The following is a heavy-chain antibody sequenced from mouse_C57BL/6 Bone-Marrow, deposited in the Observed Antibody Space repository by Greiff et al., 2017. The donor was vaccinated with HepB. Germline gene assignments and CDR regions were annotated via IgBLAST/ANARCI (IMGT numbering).Heavy chain of an antibody. D-gene: IGHD2-2*01. CDR2: ISSGSSTI. CDR3: ATSYGYNYAMDY. Sequence: DVMLVESGGGLVKPGGSLKLSCAASGFTFSDYGMHWVRQAPEKGLEWVAYISSGSSTIYYADTVKGRFTISRDNAKNTLFLQMTSLRSEDTAMYYCATSYGYNYAMDYWGQGTSVTVSS. V-gene: IGHV5-17*01. CDR1: GFTFSDYG. J-gene: IGHJ4*01.